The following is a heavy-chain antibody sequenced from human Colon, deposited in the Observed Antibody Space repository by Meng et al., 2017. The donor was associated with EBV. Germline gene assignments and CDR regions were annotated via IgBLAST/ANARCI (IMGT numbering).Heavy chain of an antibody. Sequence: EVQPGESGGGLVHPGGSLRLSCAASGFSFSGYWMHWGRQAPGKGLAWVSRINGDGSGTTYADSVKGRFGISRDNAKNTLYLQMNSLRAEDTATYYCARDDASEFDWGQGTLVTVSS. CDR1: GFSFSGYW. J-gene: IGHJ4*02. CDR3: ARDDASEFD. V-gene: IGHV3-74*03. CDR2: INGDGSGT. D-gene: IGHD3-10*01.